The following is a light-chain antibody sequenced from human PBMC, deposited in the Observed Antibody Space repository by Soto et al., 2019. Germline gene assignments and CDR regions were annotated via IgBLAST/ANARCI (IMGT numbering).Light chain of an antibody. CDR1: QSVSTW. CDR2: KAS. Sequence: DIRVTQSPSTLSASVGDRVTITCRASQSVSTWLAWYQQKPGKAPMLLIYKASSLESGVPSRFSGSGSGTEFTLTISSLQPDDFASYYCQQYNSWTFGQGTKVDIK. J-gene: IGKJ1*01. CDR3: QQYNSWT. V-gene: IGKV1-5*03.